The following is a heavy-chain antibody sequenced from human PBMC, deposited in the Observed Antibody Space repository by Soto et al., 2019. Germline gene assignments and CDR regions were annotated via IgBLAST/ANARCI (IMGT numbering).Heavy chain of an antibody. V-gene: IGHV3-30*03. J-gene: IGHJ4*02. D-gene: IGHD3-10*02. CDR3: AIVRVADSPLDH. CDR1: GFIFSNYG. CDR2: ISYDGSDI. Sequence: QVQLVESGGGVVQPGRSLRLSCVGSGFIFSNYGMHWVRQAPGKGLEWVAFISYDGSDILYADSVKGRFTISRDNSKSTLFLHMNRPTAEDTAVYFCAIVRVADSPLDHWGPGTLVTGSS.